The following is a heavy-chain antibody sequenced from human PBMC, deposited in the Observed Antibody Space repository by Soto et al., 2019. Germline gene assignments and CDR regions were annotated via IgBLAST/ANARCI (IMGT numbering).Heavy chain of an antibody. D-gene: IGHD3-10*01. CDR1: GYTFTSYD. Sequence: ASVKVSCKASGYTFTSYDINWVRQATGQGLEWMGWMDPNSGNTGYAQKFQGRVTMTRNTSISTAYMELSSLRSEDTAVYYCARVRPYYGRAFDIWGQGTMVTVSS. V-gene: IGHV1-8*01. CDR2: MDPNSGNT. CDR3: ARVRPYYGRAFDI. J-gene: IGHJ3*02.